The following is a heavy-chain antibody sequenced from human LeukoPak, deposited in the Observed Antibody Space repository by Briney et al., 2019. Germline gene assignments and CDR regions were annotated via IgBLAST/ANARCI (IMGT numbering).Heavy chain of an antibody. CDR2: IIPILGIA. D-gene: IGHD3-10*01. Sequence: ASVKVSCKASGGTFSSYAISWVRQAPGQGLEWMGRIIPILGIANYAQKFQGRVTITADKSTSTAYMELSSLRSEDTAVYYCARDKTMVRGRRTEFDYWGQGTLVTVSS. CDR1: GGTFSSYA. V-gene: IGHV1-69*04. J-gene: IGHJ4*02. CDR3: ARDKTMVRGRRTEFDY.